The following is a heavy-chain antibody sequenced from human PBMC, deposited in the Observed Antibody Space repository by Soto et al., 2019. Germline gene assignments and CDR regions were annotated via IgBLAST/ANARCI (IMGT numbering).Heavy chain of an antibody. CDR2: ILYDGSKK. Sequence: PWGSLRLSCAASGFTFISYGIRLFRQSPLKWLEWVAVILYDGSKKYYADSMKGRFTISRDNSKNTLYLQMNSLRVEDTALYYCAKDRGALRWSEEHYYFDYWGQGTLVTVSS. CDR3: AKDRGALRWSEEHYYFDY. D-gene: IGHD4-17*01. CDR1: GFTFISYG. J-gene: IGHJ4*02. V-gene: IGHV3-30*18.